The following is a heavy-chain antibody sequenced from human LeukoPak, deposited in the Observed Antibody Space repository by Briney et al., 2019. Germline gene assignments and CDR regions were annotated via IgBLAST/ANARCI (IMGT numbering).Heavy chain of an antibody. CDR1: GFTFDDYA. D-gene: IGHD5-12*01. CDR3: ARGSGYATFDY. Sequence: GGSLRLSCAASGFTFDDYAMHWVRQAPGKGLEWVSGISWNSGSIGYADSVKGRFTISRDNAKNSLYLQMNSLRADDTAVYYCARGSGYATFDYWGQGTLVTVSS. J-gene: IGHJ4*02. CDR2: ISWNSGSI. V-gene: IGHV3-9*01.